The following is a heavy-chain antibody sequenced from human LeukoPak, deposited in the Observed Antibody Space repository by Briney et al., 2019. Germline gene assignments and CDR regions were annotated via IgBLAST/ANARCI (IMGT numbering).Heavy chain of an antibody. V-gene: IGHV3-21*06. CDR1: GFSFSSYR. CDR2: VSNSGDYI. J-gene: IGHJ4*02. D-gene: IGHD2-8*01. CDR3: ARALIGYYFDY. Sequence: PGGSLRLSCAASGFSFSSYRMNGVRPAPGKGLEWVSSVSNSGDYIHYADSVKGRFTISRDNSKNSLYLQMNSLRAEDTAVYYCARALIGYYFDYWGQGTLVTVSS.